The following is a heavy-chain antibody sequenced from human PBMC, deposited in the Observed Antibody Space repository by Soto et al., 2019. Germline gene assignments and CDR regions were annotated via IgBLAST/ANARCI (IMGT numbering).Heavy chain of an antibody. J-gene: IGHJ4*02. Sequence: QVQLVQSGAEVKKPESSVKVSCKAPGGTFSTYAISWVRQAPGQGLEWMGGIIPMFSTANYAQRFQDRVTITEEESTNTVYMELSSLRSEDTAVYFCASGIQLWLRRINNGYSGWGQGTLVTVSS. V-gene: IGHV1-69*12. CDR1: GGTFSTYA. CDR2: IIPMFSTA. CDR3: ASGIQLWLRRINNGYSG. D-gene: IGHD5-18*01.